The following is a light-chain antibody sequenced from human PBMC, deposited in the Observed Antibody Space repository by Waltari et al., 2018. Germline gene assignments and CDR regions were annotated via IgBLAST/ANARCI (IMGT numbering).Light chain of an antibody. CDR3: QQYGSSPWT. Sequence: EVVLTQSPGTLSLSPGERATLSCRASQSVSSNQLAWFQQRPGQALRLVIYGASIRATGIPDRFSGSGSGTDFTLTISRLEPEDCGVFYCQQYGSSPWTFGQGTKVEIK. V-gene: IGKV3-20*01. CDR1: QSVSSNQ. CDR2: GAS. J-gene: IGKJ1*01.